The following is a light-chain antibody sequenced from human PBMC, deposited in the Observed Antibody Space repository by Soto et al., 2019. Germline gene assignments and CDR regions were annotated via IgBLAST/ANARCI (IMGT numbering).Light chain of an antibody. J-gene: IGLJ1*01. V-gene: IGLV2-8*01. CDR1: KNDVGFYDF. CDR3: KSYARSNTYV. CDR2: EVV. Sequence: QSVLTQPPSASGSPGQSITISCTGTKNDVGFYDFVSWYQHHPGKAPRLIIYEVVQRPSGVPDRFSGSKSGNTASLTVSGLQAADEADYFCKSYARSNTYVFGSGTKVTVL.